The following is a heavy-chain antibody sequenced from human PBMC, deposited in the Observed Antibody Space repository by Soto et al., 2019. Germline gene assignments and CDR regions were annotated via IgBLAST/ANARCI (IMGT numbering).Heavy chain of an antibody. J-gene: IGHJ3*02. CDR2: IWYDGSNK. CDR1: GFTFSSYG. D-gene: IGHD3-3*01. CDR3: AREGLRFLEWPRGDAFDI. Sequence: QVQLVESGGGVVQPGRSLRLSCAASGFTFSSYGMHWVRQAPGKGLEWVAVIWYDGSNKYYADSVKGRFTISRDNSKNTXXLQMNSLRAEDTAVYYCAREGLRFLEWPRGDAFDIWGQGTMVTVSS. V-gene: IGHV3-33*01.